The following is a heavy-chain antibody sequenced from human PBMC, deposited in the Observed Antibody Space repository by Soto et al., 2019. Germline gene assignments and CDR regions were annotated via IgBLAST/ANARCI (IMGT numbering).Heavy chain of an antibody. CDR2: INPSRGST. Sequence: GASVTVSCQASGYTFTSYYMHWVRQAPGQGLEWMGIINPSRGSTNYAQKFQGRVTMTRDTSTSTVYMELRSLRSEDTAVYFCARDRAHGFDIWGQGTMVTVS. CDR3: ARDRAHGFDI. V-gene: IGHV1-46*01. CDR1: GYTFTSYY. J-gene: IGHJ3*02.